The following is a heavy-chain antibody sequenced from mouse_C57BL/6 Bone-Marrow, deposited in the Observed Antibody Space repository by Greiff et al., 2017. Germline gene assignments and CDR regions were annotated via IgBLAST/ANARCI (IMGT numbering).Heavy chain of an antibody. CDR2: INPNNGGT. V-gene: IGHV1-22*01. J-gene: IGHJ2*01. CDR3: ARLGYDYDGGDCDY. CDR1: GYTFTDYN. Sequence: EVQLQQSGPELVKPGASVKMSCKASGYTFTDYNMHWVKQSPGKSLEWIGYINPNNGGTSYNQKFKGKATLTVNKSSSTAYMELRSLTSEDSAVYYCARLGYDYDGGDCDYGGQGTTLTVSS. D-gene: IGHD2-4*01.